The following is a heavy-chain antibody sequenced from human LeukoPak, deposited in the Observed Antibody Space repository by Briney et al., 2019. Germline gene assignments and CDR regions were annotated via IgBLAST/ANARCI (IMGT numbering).Heavy chain of an antibody. CDR3: ARDILTGYYLDY. J-gene: IGHJ4*02. CDR1: GYSFTSYA. V-gene: IGHV1-18*01. Sequence: ASVKVSCKASGYSFTSYAISWVGQAPGQGLEWMGWISVYNGNTNYAQKVQGRVTVTADTSTNTAYMELRSLRSDDTAMYYCARDILTGYYLDYWGQGTLVTVSS. D-gene: IGHD3-9*01. CDR2: ISVYNGNT.